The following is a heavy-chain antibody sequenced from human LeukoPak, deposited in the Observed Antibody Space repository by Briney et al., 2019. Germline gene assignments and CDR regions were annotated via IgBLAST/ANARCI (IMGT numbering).Heavy chain of an antibody. CDR3: ARGVVVTHDAFDI. Sequence: PGGSLRLSFAASGFTFSSYAMHWVRQAPGKGLEWVAVISYDGSNKYYADSVKGRFTISRDNSKNTLYLQMNSLRAEDTAVYYCARGVVVTHDAFDIWGQGTMVTVSS. CDR2: ISYDGSNK. J-gene: IGHJ3*02. V-gene: IGHV3-30-3*01. D-gene: IGHD2-21*02. CDR1: GFTFSSYA.